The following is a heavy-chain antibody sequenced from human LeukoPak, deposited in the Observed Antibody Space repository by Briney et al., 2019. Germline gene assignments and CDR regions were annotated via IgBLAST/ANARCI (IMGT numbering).Heavy chain of an antibody. D-gene: IGHD2-15*01. CDR2: ISGSGGST. Sequence: GASLRLSCAASGFTFSSYAMSWVRQAPGKGLEWVSAISGSGGSTYYADSVKGRFTISRDNSKNTLYLQMNSLRAEDTAVNYCADCSGGSCYKNDYYYYGMDVWGQGTTVTVSS. J-gene: IGHJ6*02. CDR1: GFTFSSYA. V-gene: IGHV3-23*01. CDR3: ADCSGGSCYKNDYYYYGMDV.